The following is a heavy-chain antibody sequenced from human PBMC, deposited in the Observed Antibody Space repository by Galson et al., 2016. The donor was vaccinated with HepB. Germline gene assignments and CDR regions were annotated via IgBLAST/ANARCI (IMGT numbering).Heavy chain of an antibody. CDR3: ARYDSWTGFDY. J-gene: IGHJ4*02. CDR1: SGTISITGYF. V-gene: IGHV4-31*03. CDR2: ISPSGRT. Sequence: TLSLTCTVSSGTISITGYFWSWIRQHPVRGLEWIGYISPSGRTYFNPSLKGRTVISVDTSKNQFSLDVRSVTAADTAVYFCARYDSWTGFDYWGRGILVTVSS. D-gene: IGHD6-13*01.